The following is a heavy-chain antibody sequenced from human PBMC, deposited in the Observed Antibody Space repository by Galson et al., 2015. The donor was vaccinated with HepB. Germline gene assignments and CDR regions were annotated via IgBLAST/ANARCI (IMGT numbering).Heavy chain of an antibody. CDR2: INTNTGNP. D-gene: IGHD2-2*01. V-gene: IGHV7-4-1*02. CDR1: GYTFNKYA. J-gene: IGHJ5*02. Sequence: SVKVSCKASGYTFNKYAMNWVRQAPGQGLEWMGWINTNTGNPTYAQGFTGRFVFSLDTSVSTAYLQISSLKAEDTAVYYCARELVVVVPAASNWFDPWGQGTLVTVSS. CDR3: ARELVVVVPAASNWFDP.